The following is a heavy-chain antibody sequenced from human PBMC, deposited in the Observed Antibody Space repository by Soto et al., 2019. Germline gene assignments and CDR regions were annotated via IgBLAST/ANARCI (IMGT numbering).Heavy chain of an antibody. Sequence: PSETLSLTCAVSGYSISSGYYWGWIRQPPGKGLEWIGSIYHSGSTYYNPSLKSRVTISVDTSKNQFSLKLSSVTAADTAVYYCARDSEGRTTLNWFDPWGQGTLVTVS. CDR3: ARDSEGRTTLNWFDP. CDR2: IYHSGST. D-gene: IGHD1-7*01. J-gene: IGHJ5*02. V-gene: IGHV4-38-2*02. CDR1: GYSISSGYY.